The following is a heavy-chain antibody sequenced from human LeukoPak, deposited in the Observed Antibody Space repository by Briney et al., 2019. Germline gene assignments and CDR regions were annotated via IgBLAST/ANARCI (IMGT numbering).Heavy chain of an antibody. D-gene: IGHD4-17*01. Sequence: GGSLRLSCAASGFTFSSYEMNWVRQAPGKGLEWVSYISSSGSTIYYADSVKGRFTISRDNAKNSLYLQMNSLRAEDTAVYYCARGDDYGDYDWGQGTLVTVSS. J-gene: IGHJ4*02. CDR3: ARGDDYGDYD. CDR2: ISSSGSTI. CDR1: GFTFSSYE. V-gene: IGHV3-48*03.